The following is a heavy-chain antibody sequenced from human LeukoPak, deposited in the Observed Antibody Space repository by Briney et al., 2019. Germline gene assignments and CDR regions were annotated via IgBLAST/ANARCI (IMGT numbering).Heavy chain of an antibody. CDR3: AKLPPYDILTGYYSGYYFHY. CDR2: ISYDGSNK. CDR1: GFTFSSYA. V-gene: IGHV3-30*04. J-gene: IGHJ4*02. D-gene: IGHD3-9*01. Sequence: PGGSLRLSCAASGFTFSSYAMHWVRQAPGKGLEWVAVISYDGSNKYYADSVKGRFTISRDNSKNTLYLQMNSLRAEDTAVYYCAKLPPYDILTGYYSGYYFHYWGQGTLVTVSS.